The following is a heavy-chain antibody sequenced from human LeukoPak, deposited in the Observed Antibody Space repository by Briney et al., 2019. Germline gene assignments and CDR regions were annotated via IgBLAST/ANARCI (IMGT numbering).Heavy chain of an antibody. J-gene: IGHJ4*02. CDR1: GYTFTGYY. Sequence: ASVKVSCKASGYTFTGYYMHWVRQAPGQGLEWMGWINPNSGGTNYAQKFQGRVTMTRDTSISTAYMELSRLRSDDTAVYYCAKDPYPHYYDSSYFDYWGQGTLVTVSS. D-gene: IGHD3-22*01. CDR3: AKDPYPHYYDSSYFDY. V-gene: IGHV1-2*02. CDR2: INPNSGGT.